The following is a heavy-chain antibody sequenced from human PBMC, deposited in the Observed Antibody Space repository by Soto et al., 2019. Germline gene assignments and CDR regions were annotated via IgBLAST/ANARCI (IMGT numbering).Heavy chain of an antibody. CDR2: ITSSSSYT. D-gene: IGHD1-1*01. CDR1: GSSFSDYY. V-gene: IGHV3-11*03. Sequence: GSLRLSCAASGSSFSDYYMSWIRQSPGKGLEWLSYITSSSSYTHYADSVKGRFTISRDNAKNSLYLQMNSLRADDTAVYYCAGGQDNLAVNFDYWGQGTPVTVSS. CDR3: AGGQDNLAVNFDY. J-gene: IGHJ4*02.